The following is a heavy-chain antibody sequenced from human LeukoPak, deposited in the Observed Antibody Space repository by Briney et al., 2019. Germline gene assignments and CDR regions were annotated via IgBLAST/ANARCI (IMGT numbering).Heavy chain of an antibody. Sequence: PGGSLRLSCAASGFTFSRFWMSWVRQAPGKGLEWVATIRQDGSEKYYVDSVKGRFTISRDNAKNSLYLQMNSLRAEDTAVYYCARDSNYDFWSGYYFYYYYGMDVWGQGTTVTVSS. CDR2: IRQDGSEK. V-gene: IGHV3-7*01. CDR1: GFTFSRFW. D-gene: IGHD3-3*01. J-gene: IGHJ6*02. CDR3: ARDSNYDFWSGYYFYYYYGMDV.